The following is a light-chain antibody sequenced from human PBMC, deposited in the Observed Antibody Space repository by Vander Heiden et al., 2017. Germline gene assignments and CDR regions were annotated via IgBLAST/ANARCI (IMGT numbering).Light chain of an antibody. Sequence: DIVMTQSPDSLAVSLGERATINCKSSQSVLYSSNNNNYLAWYQQKPGQPPKLLIYGASTRESGVPDRFSGSGSGTDFTLTISSLQAEDVAIYYCQQYYSTPQTFGQGTKVEIK. J-gene: IGKJ1*01. CDR2: GAS. CDR3: QQYYSTPQT. V-gene: IGKV4-1*01. CDR1: QSVLYSSNNNNY.